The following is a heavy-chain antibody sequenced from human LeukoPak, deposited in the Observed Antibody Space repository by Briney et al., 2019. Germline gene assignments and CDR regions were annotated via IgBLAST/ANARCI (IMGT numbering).Heavy chain of an antibody. CDR3: AELGITMIGGV. J-gene: IGHJ6*04. CDR2: ISSSGSTI. CDR1: GFTFSSYG. Sequence: GGSLRLSCAASGFTFSSYGMHWVRQAPGKGLEWVSYISSSGSTIYYADSVRGRFTISRDNAKNSLYLQMNSLRAEDTAVYYCAELGITMIGGVWGKGTTVTISS. V-gene: IGHV3-48*04. D-gene: IGHD3-10*02.